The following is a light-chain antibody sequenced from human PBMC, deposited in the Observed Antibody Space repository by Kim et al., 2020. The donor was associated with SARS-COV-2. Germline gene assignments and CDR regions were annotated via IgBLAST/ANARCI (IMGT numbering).Light chain of an antibody. CDR1: QKILYSSNNKNY. J-gene: IGKJ5*01. V-gene: IGKV4-1*01. CDR2: WAS. Sequence: ATISCKSSQKILYSSNNKNYLAWYQQKPGQPPKLLIYWASTRESGVPDRFSGSGSGTDFTLTISNLQAEDVAVYYCQQYYSTPITFGQGTRLENK. CDR3: QQYYSTPIT.